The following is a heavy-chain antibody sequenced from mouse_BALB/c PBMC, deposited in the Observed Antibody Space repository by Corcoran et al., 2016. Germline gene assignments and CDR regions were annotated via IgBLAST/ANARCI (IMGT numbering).Heavy chain of an antibody. CDR2: INPDSSTI. V-gene: IGHV4-1*02. J-gene: IGHJ1*01. CDR1: GFDFSRYW. CDR3: ARRGGDLLWLRRRYFDV. D-gene: IGHD2-2*01. Sequence: EVKLLESGGGLVQPGGSLKLSCAASGFDFSRYWMSWVRQAPGKGLEWIGEINPDSSTINYTPSLKDKFIISRDNAKNTLYLQMSKVRSEDTALYYCARRGGDLLWLRRRYFDVWGAGTTVTVSS.